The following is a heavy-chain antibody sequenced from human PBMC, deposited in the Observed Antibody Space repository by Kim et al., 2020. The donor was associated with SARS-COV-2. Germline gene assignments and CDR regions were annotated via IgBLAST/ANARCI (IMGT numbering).Heavy chain of an antibody. V-gene: IGHV1-46*01. CDR1: GYTFTSYY. D-gene: IGHD2-21*01. CDR3: ARGGALILWWGRAGFDP. CDR2: INPSGGST. Sequence: ASVKVSCKASGYTFTSYYMHWVRQAPGQGLEWMGIINPSGGSTSYAQKFQGRVTMTRDTSTSTVYMELSSLRSEDTAVYYCARGGALILWWGRAGFDPWGQGTLVTVSS. J-gene: IGHJ5*02.